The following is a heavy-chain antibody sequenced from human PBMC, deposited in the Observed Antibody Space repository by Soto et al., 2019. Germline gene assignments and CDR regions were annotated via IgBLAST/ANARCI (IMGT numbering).Heavy chain of an antibody. V-gene: IGHV4-59*01. CDR3: ARRYGSAFDI. CDR2: IYYSGST. J-gene: IGHJ3*02. CDR1: SGSLSSDY. Sequence: PSGTLSLTCIASSGSLSSDYWSWIRQPPGKGLEWIGYIYYSGSTNYNPSLKSRVTISVDTSKNQFSLKLSSVTAADTAVYYCARRYGSAFDIWGQGTMVT. D-gene: IGHD3-10*01.